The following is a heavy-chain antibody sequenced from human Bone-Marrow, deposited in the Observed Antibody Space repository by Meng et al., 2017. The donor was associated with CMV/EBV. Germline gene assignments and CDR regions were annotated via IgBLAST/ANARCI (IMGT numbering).Heavy chain of an antibody. Sequence: SVKVSCKASGYTFTAYYMHWVRQAPGQGLEWMGRIIPILGIANYAQKFQGRVTITADKSTSTAYMELSSLRSEDTAVYYCARVRCSSTSCYMGYYFDHWGQGTLVTVSS. CDR3: ARVRCSSTSCYMGYYFDH. CDR1: GYTFTAYY. J-gene: IGHJ4*02. CDR2: IIPILGIA. V-gene: IGHV1-69*04. D-gene: IGHD2-2*02.